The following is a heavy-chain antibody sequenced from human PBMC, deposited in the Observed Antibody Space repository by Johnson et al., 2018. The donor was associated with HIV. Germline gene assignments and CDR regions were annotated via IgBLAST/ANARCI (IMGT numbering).Heavy chain of an antibody. CDR1: GFPFSSYA. D-gene: IGHD2-2*01. Sequence: QVQLVESGGGVVQPGRSLRLSCAASGFPFSSYAMHWVRQSPGKGLEWVAVISFDGSNKYYVDSVKGRFTISRDNAKNSLNLQMSSLRAEDTAVYYCAKAVCSTSCYDHDAFDIWGQGTMVTVSS. J-gene: IGHJ3*02. V-gene: IGHV3-30*18. CDR3: AKAVCSTSCYDHDAFDI. CDR2: ISFDGSNK.